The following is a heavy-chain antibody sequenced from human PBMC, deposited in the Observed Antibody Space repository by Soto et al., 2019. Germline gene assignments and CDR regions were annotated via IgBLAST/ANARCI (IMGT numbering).Heavy chain of an antibody. Sequence: EVQLVESGGGLVQPGGSLRLSCAASGFTFSSYSMNWVRQAPGKGLEWVSYISSSSSTIYYADSVKCRFTISRDNAKNSLYLQMNSLRDEDTAVYYCARDLSRAPELLRGGWFDPWGQGTLVTVSS. V-gene: IGHV3-48*02. J-gene: IGHJ5*02. D-gene: IGHD1-26*01. CDR2: ISSSSSTI. CDR1: GFTFSSYS. CDR3: ARDLSRAPELLRGGWFDP.